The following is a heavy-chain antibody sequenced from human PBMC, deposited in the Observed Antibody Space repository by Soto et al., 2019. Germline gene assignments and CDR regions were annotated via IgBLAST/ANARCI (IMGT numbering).Heavy chain of an antibody. CDR2: IIPIFGTA. D-gene: IGHD2-15*01. CDR1: GGTFSSYA. Sequence: SVQVSCTASGGTFSSYAISWVRQAPGQGLEWMGGIIPIFGTANYAQKFQGRVTITADESTSTAYMELSSLRSEDTAVYYCARESRYCSGGSCYFITGIDYWAQGTLVTVSS. V-gene: IGHV1-69*13. CDR3: ARESRYCSGGSCYFITGIDY. J-gene: IGHJ4*02.